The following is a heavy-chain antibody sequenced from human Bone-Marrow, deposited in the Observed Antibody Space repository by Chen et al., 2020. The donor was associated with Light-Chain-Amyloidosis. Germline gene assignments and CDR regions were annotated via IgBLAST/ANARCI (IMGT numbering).Heavy chain of an antibody. J-gene: IGHJ4*02. CDR1: GFTFSSYS. CDR3: ARDSGESAADDF. Sequence: EVQLVESGGGLVKPGGSLRLSCAASGFTFSSYSMNWVRQAPGKGLEWVSSISSSSSYIYYADSVKGRFTISRDNAKNSLYLQMNSLRAEDTAVYYCARDSGESAADDFWGQGTLVTVSS. D-gene: IGHD6-13*01. V-gene: IGHV3-21*01. CDR2: ISSSSSYI.